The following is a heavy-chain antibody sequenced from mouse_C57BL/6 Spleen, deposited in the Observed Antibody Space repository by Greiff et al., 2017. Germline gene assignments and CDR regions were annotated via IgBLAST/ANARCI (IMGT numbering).Heavy chain of an antibody. V-gene: IGHV1-18*01. Sequence: SGPELVKPGASVKIPCKASGYTFTDYNMDWVKQSHGKSLEWIGDINPNNGGTIYNQKFKGKATLTVDKSSSTAYMELRSLTSEDTAVYYCARLDYYGSSYDAMDYWGQGTSVTVSS. CDR2: INPNNGGT. CDR1: GYTFTDYN. CDR3: ARLDYYGSSYDAMDY. J-gene: IGHJ4*01. D-gene: IGHD1-1*01.